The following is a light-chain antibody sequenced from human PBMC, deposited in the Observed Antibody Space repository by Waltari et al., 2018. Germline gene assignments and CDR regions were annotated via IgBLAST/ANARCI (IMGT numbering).Light chain of an antibody. CDR2: GAS. V-gene: IGKV3-20*01. J-gene: IGKJ1*01. CDR1: QSVSSSS. Sequence: EIVLTQSPGTLSLSPGERATLSCRASQSVSSSSVAWYQQKPGQAPRLLSYGASSRATGIPDRFSGSGSGTDFTLTISRLEPEDFAVYYCQQYGRTFGQGTKVEI. CDR3: QQYGRT.